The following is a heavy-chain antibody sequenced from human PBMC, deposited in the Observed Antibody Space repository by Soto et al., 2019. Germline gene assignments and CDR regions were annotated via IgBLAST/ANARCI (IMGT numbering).Heavy chain of an antibody. CDR3: AKAPETFGVVMHAFDI. CDR2: ISGSGGST. J-gene: IGHJ3*02. CDR1: GFTFSSYA. D-gene: IGHD3-3*01. V-gene: IGHV3-23*01. Sequence: PGGSLRLSCAASGFTFSSYAMSWVRQAPGKGLEWVSAISGSGGSTYYADSVKGRFTISRDNSKNTLYLQMNSLRAEDTAVYYRAKAPETFGVVMHAFDIWGQGTMVTVS.